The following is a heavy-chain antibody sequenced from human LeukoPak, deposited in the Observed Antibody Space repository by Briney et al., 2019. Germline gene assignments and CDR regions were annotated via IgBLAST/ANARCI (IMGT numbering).Heavy chain of an antibody. CDR1: GFSFSTYE. J-gene: IGHJ4*02. V-gene: IGHV3-48*03. CDR2: ISPSGHTM. CDR3: AKVTGYTGSGSHFDY. Sequence: PGGSLRLSCAASGFSFSTYEMNWVRQAPGKGLEWVSYISPSGHTMHYADSVVGRFTISRDNAKNSLYLQMNSLRVEDTAVYYCAKVTGYTGSGSHFDYWGQGTLVTVSS. D-gene: IGHD3-10*01.